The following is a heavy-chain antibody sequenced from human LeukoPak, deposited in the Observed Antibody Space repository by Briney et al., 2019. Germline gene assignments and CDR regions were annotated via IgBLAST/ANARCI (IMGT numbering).Heavy chain of an antibody. CDR3: ARGVWDATMAAEDY. V-gene: IGHV1-2*02. CDR2: INPNSGGT. Sequence: ASVTVSCTASGYTFTGYYIHWVRQAPGQGLEWMGWINPNSGGTNYAQKFQGRVTITRDTSITTAHMELSRLRSDDTAVYYCARGVWDATMAAEDYWGQGTLATVSS. J-gene: IGHJ4*02. CDR1: GYTFTGYY. D-gene: IGHD3-16*01.